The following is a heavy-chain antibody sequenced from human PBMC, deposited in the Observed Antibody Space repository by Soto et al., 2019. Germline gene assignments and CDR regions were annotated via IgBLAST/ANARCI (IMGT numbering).Heavy chain of an antibody. CDR1: GFTFSSYS. D-gene: IGHD4-17*01. V-gene: IGHV3-21*01. CDR3: ARPRALQTTVTYEEPDAFDI. Sequence: GGSLRLSCAASGFTFSSYSMNWVRQAPGKGLEWVSSISSSSSYIYYADSVKGRFTISRDNAKNSLYLQMNSLRAEDTAVYYCARPRALQTTVTYEEPDAFDIWGQGTMVTVSS. J-gene: IGHJ3*02. CDR2: ISSSSSYI.